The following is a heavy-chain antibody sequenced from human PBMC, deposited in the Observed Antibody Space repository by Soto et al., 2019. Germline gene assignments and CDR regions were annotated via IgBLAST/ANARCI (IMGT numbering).Heavy chain of an antibody. J-gene: IGHJ4*02. CDR3: ARYNAASGTYYFDY. CDR2: INHRGSA. CDR1: GGSITSNW. V-gene: IGHV4-4*02. Sequence: SETLSLTCAVSGGSITSNWWSWVRQPTGKGPEWIGEINHRGSANYNPSLKSRVTISVDISKSQFSLRLTSVTAADTAVYYCARYNAASGTYYFDYWGQGALVTVSS. D-gene: IGHD6-13*01.